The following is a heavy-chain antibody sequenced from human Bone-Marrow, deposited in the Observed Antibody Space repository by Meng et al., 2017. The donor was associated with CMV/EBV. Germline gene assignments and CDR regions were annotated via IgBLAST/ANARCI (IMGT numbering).Heavy chain of an antibody. Sequence: SETLSLTCTVSGGSISSYYWSWIRQPPGKGLEWIGYIYYSGSTNYNPSLKSRVTISVDTSKNQFSLKLSSVTAADTAVYYCARGRGLCGYSYGLCWCDPWGQGNLVNVAS. J-gene: IGHJ5*02. D-gene: IGHD5-18*01. CDR1: GGSISSYY. CDR2: IYYSGST. CDR3: ARGRGLCGYSYGLCWCDP. V-gene: IGHV4-59*01.